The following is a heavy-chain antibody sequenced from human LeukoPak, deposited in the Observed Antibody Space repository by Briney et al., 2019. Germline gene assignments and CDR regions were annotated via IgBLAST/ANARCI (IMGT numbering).Heavy chain of an antibody. CDR1: GYTFTGYY. CDR2: INPNSGGT. CDR3: AREPGGSYSGLDY. J-gene: IGHJ4*02. V-gene: IGHV1-2*02. D-gene: IGHD1-26*01. Sequence: GPVKVSCKASGYTFTGYYMHWVRQAPGQGLEWMGWINPNSGGTNYAQKFQGRVTMTRDTSISTAYMELSRLRSDDTAVYYCAREPGGSYSGLDYWGQGTLVTVSS.